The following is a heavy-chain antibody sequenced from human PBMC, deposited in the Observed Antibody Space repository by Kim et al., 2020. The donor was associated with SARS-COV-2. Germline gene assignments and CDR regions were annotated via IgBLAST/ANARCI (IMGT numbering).Heavy chain of an antibody. V-gene: IGHV3-23*01. Sequence: GGSLRLSCAASGFSFTNYAMNWVRQAPGKGLEWVSSISGDGGSTYYAASLRGRFTISRDNSKNTLDLQMNSLRADDTAVYYCVKGYCSSGSCPGDYWGQGKLVIVSS. CDR3: VKGYCSSGSCPGDY. J-gene: IGHJ4*02. D-gene: IGHD2-15*01. CDR1: GFSFTNYA. CDR2: ISGDGGST.